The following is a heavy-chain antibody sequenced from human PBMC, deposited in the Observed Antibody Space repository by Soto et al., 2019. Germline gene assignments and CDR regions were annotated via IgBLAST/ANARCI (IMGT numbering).Heavy chain of an antibody. CDR2: MTPNSGGT. J-gene: IGHJ4*02. Sequence: QVQLVQSGAEVKKPGASVKVSCKASGYSFIGYYIHWVRQAPGQGLEWMGWMTPNSGGTDYAQKCQGRVTMTRDTSISTADMELNSLSSDDTAVYYCARASMIVEKYDFWGQVTQVTVSS. V-gene: IGHV1-2*02. D-gene: IGHD3-22*01. CDR3: ARASMIVEKYDF. CDR1: GYSFIGYY.